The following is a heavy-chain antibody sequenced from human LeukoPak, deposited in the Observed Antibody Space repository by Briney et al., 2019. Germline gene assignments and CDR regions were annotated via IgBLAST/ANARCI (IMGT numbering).Heavy chain of an antibody. J-gene: IGHJ5*01. CDR2: MYTGGNT. CDR1: GFTVSGTH. Sequence: GGSLRLSCAASGFTVSGTHMSWVRQAPGKGLEWVSAMYTGGNTYYADSVTGRFTVSRDTSRNTLFLHMDSLRAEDTAVYYCAKDEATSGGGLASWGQGTLVIVSS. V-gene: IGHV3-53*01. CDR3: AKDEATSGGGLAS. D-gene: IGHD3-16*01.